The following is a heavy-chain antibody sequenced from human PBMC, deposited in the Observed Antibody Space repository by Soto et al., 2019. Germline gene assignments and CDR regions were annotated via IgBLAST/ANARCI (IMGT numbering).Heavy chain of an antibody. Sequence: PSETLSLTCTVSGGSISSYYWSWIRQPPGKGLEWIGYIYYSGSTNYNPSPKSRVTISVDTSKNQFSLKLSSVTAADTAVYYCARGAYIDYGASGYYGMDVWGQGTTVTVS. J-gene: IGHJ6*02. D-gene: IGHD2-15*01. V-gene: IGHV4-59*01. CDR2: IYYSGST. CDR3: ARGAYIDYGASGYYGMDV. CDR1: GGSISSYY.